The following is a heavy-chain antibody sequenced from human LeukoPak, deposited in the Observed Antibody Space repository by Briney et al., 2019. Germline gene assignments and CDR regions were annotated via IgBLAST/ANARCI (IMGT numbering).Heavy chain of an antibody. V-gene: IGHV3-74*01. J-gene: IGHJ4*02. CDR2: INSDGSGT. CDR3: ARICSSTDCLIPD. D-gene: IGHD2-2*01. Sequence: GGSLRLSCAASGVTFRRHWMNWVRQAPGKGLVWISRINSDGSGTNYADFVKGRFTISRDNANNTVYLQINSLRDEDTAVYYCARICSSTDCLIPDWGQGTLVTVSS. CDR1: GVTFRRHW.